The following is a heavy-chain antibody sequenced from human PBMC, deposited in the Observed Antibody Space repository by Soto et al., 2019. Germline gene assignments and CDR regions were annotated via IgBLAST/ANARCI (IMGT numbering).Heavy chain of an antibody. CDR1: GFTFGSYG. Sequence: QVQLVESGGGVVQPGRSLRLSCVASGFTFGSYGMHWVRQAPGKGLEWVAVIWYNGSKKYYADSVKGRFTISRDNSKNTVSLQMDSLRVEHTAVYYCARFRSGSSDYWGQGTLVTVSS. J-gene: IGHJ4*02. D-gene: IGHD5-12*01. CDR3: ARFRSGSSDY. V-gene: IGHV3-33*01. CDR2: IWYNGSKK.